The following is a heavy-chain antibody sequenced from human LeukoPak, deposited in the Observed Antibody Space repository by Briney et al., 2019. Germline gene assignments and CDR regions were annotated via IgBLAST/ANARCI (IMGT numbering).Heavy chain of an antibody. CDR1: GYTFTSYG. CDR2: IIPIFGTA. CDR3: ARAGYCSGGSCYPTGASDRWFDP. Sequence: ASVKVSCKASGYTFTSYGISWVRQAPGQGLEWMGGIIPIFGTANYAQKFQGRVTITADESTSTAYMELSSLRSEDTAVYYCARAGYCSGGSCYPTGASDRWFDPWGQGTLVTVSS. D-gene: IGHD2-15*01. V-gene: IGHV1-69*13. J-gene: IGHJ5*02.